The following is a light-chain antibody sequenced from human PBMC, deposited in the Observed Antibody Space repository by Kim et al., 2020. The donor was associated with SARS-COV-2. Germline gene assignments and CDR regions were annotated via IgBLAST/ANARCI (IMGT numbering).Light chain of an antibody. CDR2: GAS. CDR1: QSVSSTY. J-gene: IGKJ2*01. V-gene: IGKV3-20*01. CDR3: HQYGSSVRT. Sequence: EIVLTQSPGTLSLSPGERATLSCRASQSVSSTYLAWYKQKPGQAPRLLIYGASSRATGIPDRFSGSGSGTDFALIVSRLEPEDFAMYYCHQYGSSVRTFGQGTKLEI.